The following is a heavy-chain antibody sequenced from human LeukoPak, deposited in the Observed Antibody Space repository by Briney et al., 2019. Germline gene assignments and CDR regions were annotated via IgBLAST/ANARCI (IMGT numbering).Heavy chain of an antibody. Sequence: GGSLRLSCAASGFTFDDYAMHWVRQAPGKGLEWVSGINWNGVSTGYADAVKGRFTISRDNAKNSLYLQMNSLRAEDTALYYCARVGYYYESSSYSGAFDIWGQGTMVTVSS. CDR2: INWNGVST. CDR1: GFTFDDYA. CDR3: ARVGYYYESSSYSGAFDI. J-gene: IGHJ3*02. D-gene: IGHD3-22*01. V-gene: IGHV3-20*04.